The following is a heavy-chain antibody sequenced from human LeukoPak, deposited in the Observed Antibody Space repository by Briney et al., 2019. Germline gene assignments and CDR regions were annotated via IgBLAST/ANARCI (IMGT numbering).Heavy chain of an antibody. J-gene: IGHJ6*03. CDR1: GGSFNDYY. D-gene: IGHD2-2*02. CDR3: ARGGYCSSTSCYTGENYYYMDV. Sequence: SETLSLTCAVYGGSFNDYYWSWIRQPPGKGLEWIGEINHSGSTNYNPSLKSRVTISVDTSKNQFSLKLSSVTAADTAVYYCARGGYCSSTSCYTGENYYYMDVWGKGTTVTVSS. CDR2: INHSGST. V-gene: IGHV4-34*01.